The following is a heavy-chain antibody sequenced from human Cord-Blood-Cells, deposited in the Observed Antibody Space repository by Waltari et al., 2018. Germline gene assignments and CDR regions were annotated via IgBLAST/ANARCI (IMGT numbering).Heavy chain of an antibody. CDR3: ARGLSITMVRGVNRGYFDY. Sequence: QVQLQQWGAGLLKPSETLSLTCAVYGGSSSGYYWSWIRQHPGKGLEWIGEINHRGSTNYNPSLKSRVTISVDTSKNQFSLKLSSVTAADTAVYYCARGLSITMVRGVNRGYFDYWGQGTLVTVSS. J-gene: IGHJ4*02. CDR1: GGSSSGYY. V-gene: IGHV4-34*01. D-gene: IGHD3-10*01. CDR2: INHRGST.